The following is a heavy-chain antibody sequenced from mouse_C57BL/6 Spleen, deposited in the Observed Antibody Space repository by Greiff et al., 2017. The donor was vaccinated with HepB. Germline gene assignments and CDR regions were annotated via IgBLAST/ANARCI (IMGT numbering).Heavy chain of an antibody. CDR1: GFTFSSYA. CDR3: ARDRLGYDGAMDY. CDR2: ISDGGSYT. V-gene: IGHV5-4*01. J-gene: IGHJ4*01. D-gene: IGHD2-2*01. Sequence: EVKLQESGGGLVKPGGSLKLSCAASGFTFSSYAMSWVRQTPEKRLEWVATISDGGSYTYYPDNVKGRFTISRDNAKNNLYLQMSHLKSEDTAMYYCARDRLGYDGAMDYWGQGTSVTVSS.